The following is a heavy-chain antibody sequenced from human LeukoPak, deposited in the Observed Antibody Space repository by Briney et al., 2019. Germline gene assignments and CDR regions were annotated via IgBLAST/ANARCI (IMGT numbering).Heavy chain of an antibody. D-gene: IGHD6-13*01. CDR1: GGSISSFY. J-gene: IGHJ4*02. CDR3: AGKGVAAGLDY. Sequence: PSETLSLTCVVSGGSISSFYWSWIRQPPGKALEWIGYIYSSGSTSYNPSLKSRVTISVDTSKNQSSLRLSSVTAADTAVYYCAGKGVAAGLDYWGQGTLVTVSS. CDR2: IYSSGST. V-gene: IGHV4-59*03.